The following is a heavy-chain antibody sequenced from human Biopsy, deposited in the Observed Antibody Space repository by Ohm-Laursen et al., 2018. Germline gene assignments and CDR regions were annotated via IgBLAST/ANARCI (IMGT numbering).Heavy chain of an antibody. J-gene: IGHJ2*01. V-gene: IGHV4-31*01. CDR1: GGSVSSGGFY. D-gene: IGHD4-23*01. Sequence: PSDTLSLTCTVSGGSVSSGGFYWSWIRQHPGKGLEWIGYIYYSGTTYYNPSLKSLVTISVDTSKNQFSLKLNSVTAADTAVYYCARRPYGGTRYWYFDLWGRGTPVTVSS. CDR2: IYYSGTT. CDR3: ARRPYGGTRYWYFDL.